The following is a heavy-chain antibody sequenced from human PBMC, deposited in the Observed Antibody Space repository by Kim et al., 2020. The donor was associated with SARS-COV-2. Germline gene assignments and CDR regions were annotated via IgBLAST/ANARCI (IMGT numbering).Heavy chain of an antibody. V-gene: IGHV4-34*01. CDR2: INHSGST. CDR3: ARRRNYYEPPGPFDI. D-gene: IGHD3-22*01. CDR1: GGSFSGYY. J-gene: IGHJ3*02. Sequence: SETLSLTCAVYGGSFSGYYWSWIRQPPGKGLEWIGEINHSGSTNYNPSLKSRVTISVDTSKNQFSLKLSSVTAADTAVYYCARRRNYYEPPGPFDIWGQGTMVTVSS.